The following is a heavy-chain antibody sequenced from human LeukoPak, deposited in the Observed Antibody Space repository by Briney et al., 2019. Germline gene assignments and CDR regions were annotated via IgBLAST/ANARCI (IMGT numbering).Heavy chain of an antibody. D-gene: IGHD3-16*01. V-gene: IGHV4-39*07. CDR1: GGSISSSSYY. CDR2: IYYSGST. CDR3: AGNRNALGDVNWLDP. Sequence: SETLSLTCTVSGGSISSSSYYWGWIRQPPGKGLEWIGSIYYSGSTYYNPSLRSRVTISVDTSKNQFSLKLKSVTAADTAVYYCAGNRNALGDVNWLDPWGQGTLVTVSS. J-gene: IGHJ5*02.